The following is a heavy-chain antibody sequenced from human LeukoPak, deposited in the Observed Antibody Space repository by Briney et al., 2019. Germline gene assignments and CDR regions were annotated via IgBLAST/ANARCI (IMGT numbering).Heavy chain of an antibody. J-gene: IGHJ5*02. CDR1: GGTFSSYA. CDR3: ARRLPNNWFDP. V-gene: IGHV1-69*04. D-gene: IGHD6-25*01. Sequence: SVKVSCKASGGTFSSYAISWVRQAPGQGLEWMGRIIPILGIANYAQKFQGRVTITADKSTSTAYMELSSLRSEDTAVYYCARRLPNNWFDPWGQGTLVTVSS. CDR2: IIPILGIA.